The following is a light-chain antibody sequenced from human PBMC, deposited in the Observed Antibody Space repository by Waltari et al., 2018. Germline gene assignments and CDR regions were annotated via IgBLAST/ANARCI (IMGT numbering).Light chain of an antibody. Sequence: SYELTQPLSVSVAPGQTARITCSGDALPKKYAYWDQQKSGQAPVLIIYEDRKRPSGIPGGLSGASAGAMATLIISGAQVEDEADYDCFSTDNSGYHRVFGGGTKLTVL. J-gene: IGLJ3*02. CDR2: EDR. V-gene: IGLV3-10*01. CDR3: FSTDNSGYHRV. CDR1: ALPKKY.